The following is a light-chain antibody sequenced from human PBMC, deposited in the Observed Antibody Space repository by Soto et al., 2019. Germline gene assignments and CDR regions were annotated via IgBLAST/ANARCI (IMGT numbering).Light chain of an antibody. J-gene: IGKJ4*01. Sequence: EIVLTQSPATLSLSSGERATLSCRASQSVRSYLAWYQQKPGQARRLLIYDASNRATGISARFSGSGFGTDFTLTISSLDPEDSAVYYCQQRKALPLSFGGGTKVEIK. CDR3: QQRKALPLS. V-gene: IGKV3-11*01. CDR1: QSVRSY. CDR2: DAS.